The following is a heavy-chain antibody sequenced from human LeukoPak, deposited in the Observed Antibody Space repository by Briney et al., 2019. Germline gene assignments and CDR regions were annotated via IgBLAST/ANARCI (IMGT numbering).Heavy chain of an antibody. CDR3: ARRCSSISCYNY. D-gene: IGHD2-2*02. CDR1: GGSFSGFY. Sequence: PSETLSLTCAVYGGSFSGFYWSWIRQPPGKGLEWIGEIDHSGSTNYNPSLKSRITISVDMSKNQFSLKLSSVTAADTAVYYCARRCSSISCYNYWGQGTLVTVSS. CDR2: IDHSGST. V-gene: IGHV4-34*01. J-gene: IGHJ4*02.